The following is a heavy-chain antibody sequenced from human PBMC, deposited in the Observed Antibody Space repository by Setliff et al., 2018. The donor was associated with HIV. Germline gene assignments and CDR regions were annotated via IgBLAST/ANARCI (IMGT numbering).Heavy chain of an antibody. Sequence: SETLSLTCSVSGGSIDSSDYYWGWIRQPPGKGLEWIGTVYYTGSTFYNPSLESRVTISVDTSKNQFSLKLRSVTATDTAVYYCARHNTGYSYGYGYYYYYMDVWGKGTTVTVSS. CDR2: VYYTGST. J-gene: IGHJ6*03. D-gene: IGHD5-18*01. CDR1: GGSIDSSDYY. CDR3: ARHNTGYSYGYGYYYYYMDV. V-gene: IGHV4-39*01.